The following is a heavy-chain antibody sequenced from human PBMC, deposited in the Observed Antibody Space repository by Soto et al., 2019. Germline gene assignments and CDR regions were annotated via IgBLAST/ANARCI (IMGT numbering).Heavy chain of an antibody. V-gene: IGHV4-61*01. J-gene: IGHJ4*02. CDR2: ISHHGFN. CDR1: GVSVGHYSYQ. CDR3: ARDYWGSLDY. D-gene: IGHD7-27*01. Sequence: SETLSLTCTVSGVSVGHYSYQCSWILLPPGKGLEWIGYISHHGFNNYNPSLKSRVTISVSASNNQISLNLRSVTAADTAIYYCARDYWGSLDYWGQGTPVTVSS.